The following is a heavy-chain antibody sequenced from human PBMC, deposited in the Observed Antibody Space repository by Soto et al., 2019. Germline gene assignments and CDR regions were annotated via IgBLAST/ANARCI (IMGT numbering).Heavy chain of an antibody. CDR1: GGTFSSYT. V-gene: IGHV1-69*02. J-gene: IGHJ4*02. D-gene: IGHD2-2*01. CDR2: IIPILGIA. Sequence: QVQLVQSGAEVKKPGSSVKVSCKASGGTFSSYTISWVRQAPGQGLEWMGRIIPILGIANYAQKFQGRVTITADKSTSTAYMELSSLSSEDTAVYYCAGIYCCSTSCSFDRFYYWGQGTLVTVSS. CDR3: AGIYCCSTSCSFDRFYY.